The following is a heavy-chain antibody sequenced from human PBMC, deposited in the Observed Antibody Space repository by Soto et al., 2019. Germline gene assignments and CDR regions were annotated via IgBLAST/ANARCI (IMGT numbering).Heavy chain of an antibody. Sequence: GGSLRLSCAASGFTFSSYGMRWVRQAPGKGLEWVAVISYDGSNKYYADSVKGRFTISRDNSKNTLYLQMNSLRAEDTAVYYCAKVPGARWLQLGAYPDYWGQGTLVTVSS. CDR2: ISYDGSNK. D-gene: IGHD5-12*01. CDR3: AKVPGARWLQLGAYPDY. V-gene: IGHV3-30*18. CDR1: GFTFSSYG. J-gene: IGHJ4*02.